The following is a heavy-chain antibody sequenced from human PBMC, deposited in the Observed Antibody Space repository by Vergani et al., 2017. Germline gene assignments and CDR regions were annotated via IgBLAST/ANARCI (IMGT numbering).Heavy chain of an antibody. V-gene: IGHV4-34*01. CDR1: GGSFSGYY. Sequence: QVQLQQWGAGLLKPSETLSLTCAVYGGSFSGYYWSWIRQPPGKGLEWIGEINHSGSTKYNPSLKSRVTISVDTSKNQFSLKLSSVSAADTAVYYCARGYYYDSSGYYYLDSWGQGTLVTVSS. CDR2: INHSGST. J-gene: IGHJ4*02. CDR3: ARGYYYDSSGYYYLDS. D-gene: IGHD3-22*01.